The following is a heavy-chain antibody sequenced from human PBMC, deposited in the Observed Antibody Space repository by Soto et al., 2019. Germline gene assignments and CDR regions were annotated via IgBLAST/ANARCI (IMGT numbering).Heavy chain of an antibody. CDR1: GGSISSSSYY. D-gene: IGHD2-15*01. CDR3: ASYVGVGHCSGGTCHVGP. V-gene: IGHV4-39*01. Sequence: SETLSLTSTVSGGSISSSSYYWGWIRQPPGKGLEWIGSIYYSGSTYYNPSLKSRVTISVDTSKNQFSLKLSSVTAADTAVYSCASYVGVGHCSGGTCHVGPWGQGTLVTVSS. CDR2: IYYSGST. J-gene: IGHJ5*02.